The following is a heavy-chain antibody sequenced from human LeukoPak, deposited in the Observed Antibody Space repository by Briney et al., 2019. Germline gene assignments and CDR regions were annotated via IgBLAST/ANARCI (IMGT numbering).Heavy chain of an antibody. Sequence: PSETLSLTCAVSGYSISSGYYWGWIRQPPGKGLEWIGSIYHSGSTYYNPSLKSRVTISVDTSKNQFSLKLSSVTAADTAVYYCARYCSSTSCAGYWGQGTLVTVSS. D-gene: IGHD2-2*01. CDR1: GYSISSGYY. V-gene: IGHV4-38-2*01. CDR2: IYHSGST. CDR3: ARYCSSTSCAGY. J-gene: IGHJ4*02.